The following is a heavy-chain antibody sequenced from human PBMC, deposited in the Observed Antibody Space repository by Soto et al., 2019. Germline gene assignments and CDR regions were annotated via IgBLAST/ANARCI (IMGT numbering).Heavy chain of an antibody. CDR2: ISPYNDYK. CDR1: GYTLIRYG. J-gene: IGHJ6*02. V-gene: IGHV1-18*01. CDR3: ARGGYYDNCWENLNYYGLDV. Sequence: QVQLVQSAAEVKKPGASVKVTCKASGYTLIRYGITWVRQAPGQGLEWVGWISPYNDYKEHAQKFNGRVTMTTDTSARTVTMALRGMRSDDTAVYYCARGGYYDNCWENLNYYGLDVWGQGTTVTVSS. D-gene: IGHD3-16*01.